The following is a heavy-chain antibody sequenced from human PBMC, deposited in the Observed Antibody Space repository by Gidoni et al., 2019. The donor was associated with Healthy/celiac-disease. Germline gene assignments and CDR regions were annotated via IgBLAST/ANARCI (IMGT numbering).Heavy chain of an antibody. J-gene: IGHJ4*02. CDR3: AKDLWARIAVAGEFDY. D-gene: IGHD6-19*01. V-gene: IGHV3-30*18. CDR2: ISYVGSNK. Sequence: VQRVESGGGVVQPGGSPGLYSAAAGCIFSRHGMHWVRQAPGQGLEWVAVISYVGSNKYYADSVKGRFTISRDNSKNTLYLQMNSLRAEDTAVYYCAKDLWARIAVAGEFDYWGQGTLVTVSS. CDR1: GCIFSRHG.